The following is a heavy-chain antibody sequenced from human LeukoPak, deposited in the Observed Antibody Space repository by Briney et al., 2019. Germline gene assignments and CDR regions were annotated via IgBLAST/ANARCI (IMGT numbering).Heavy chain of an antibody. V-gene: IGHV1-8*01. Sequence: ASVKVSCKASGYTFTSYDINWVRQATGQGLEWMGWMNPNSGNTGYAQKFQGRVTKTRTTPLSTAYMELSSLRSEDSAVYYSPRGRGYGAPNNWFDPWGQGTLVTVSS. CDR3: PRGRGYGAPNNWFDP. J-gene: IGHJ5*02. D-gene: IGHD4-17*01. CDR1: GYTFTSYD. CDR2: MNPNSGNT.